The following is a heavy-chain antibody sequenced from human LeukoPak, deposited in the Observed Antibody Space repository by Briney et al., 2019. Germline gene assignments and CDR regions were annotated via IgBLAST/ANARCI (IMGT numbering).Heavy chain of an antibody. D-gene: IGHD3-10*01. CDR3: ARAQYYYGSENWFDP. CDR2: IIPIFGTA. V-gene: IGHV1-69*13. Sequence: SVKGSCKASRGTFSRYAISWVRQAPGQGLEWMGGIIPIFGTANYAQKFQGRVTITADESTNTAYMELSSLRSEDTAVYYCARAQYYYGSENWFDPWGQGTLVTVSS. J-gene: IGHJ5*02. CDR1: RGTFSRYA.